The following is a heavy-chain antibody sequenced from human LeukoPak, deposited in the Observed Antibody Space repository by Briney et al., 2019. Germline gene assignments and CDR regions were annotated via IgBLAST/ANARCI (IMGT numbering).Heavy chain of an antibody. CDR3: ANLPT. CDR1: GFTFNNAW. J-gene: IGHJ5*02. V-gene: IGHV3-21*01. Sequence: GGSLRLSCAASGFTFNNAWMSWVRQAPGKGLEWVSSMSSSSNNVYYADSVKGRFTISRDSAKNSLYLQMNSLRAEDTAVYYCANLPTWGQGTLVTVSS. CDR2: MSSSSNNV.